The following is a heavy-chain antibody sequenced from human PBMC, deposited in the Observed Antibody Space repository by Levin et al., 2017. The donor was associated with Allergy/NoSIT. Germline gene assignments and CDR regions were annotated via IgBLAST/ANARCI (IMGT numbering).Heavy chain of an antibody. J-gene: IGHJ4*02. Sequence: LSLTCAASGFTFSSPGMHWVRQAPGKGLEWVAAISAAANGNLEFYAEAVKGRFTVSRDNTWNTLYLQLNSLRPEDTAVYYCARRSHDPEKLDSWGRGTLVTVSS. CDR3: ARRSHDPEKLDS. CDR2: ISAAANGNLE. CDR1: GFTFSSPG. V-gene: IGHV3-30*03.